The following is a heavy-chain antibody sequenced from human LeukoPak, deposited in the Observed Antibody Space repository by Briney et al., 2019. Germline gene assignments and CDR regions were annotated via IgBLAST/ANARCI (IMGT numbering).Heavy chain of an antibody. CDR2: ISFDGNSE. V-gene: IGHV3-30*03. CDR3: ARDGRGYTYGYFPYY. Sequence: GGSLRLSCAASGVTLSPYGMHWVRQAPGKGLEWVAVISFDGNSEYYADSVKGRSTISRDNSRNMVYLQMHSLRPEDTAIYYCARDGRGYTYGYFPYYWGQGTLVTVSS. D-gene: IGHD5-18*01. CDR1: GVTLSPYG. J-gene: IGHJ4*02.